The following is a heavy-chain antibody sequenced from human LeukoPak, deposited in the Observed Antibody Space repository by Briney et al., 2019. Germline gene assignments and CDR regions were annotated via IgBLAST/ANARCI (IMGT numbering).Heavy chain of an antibody. D-gene: IGHD2-2*01. J-gene: IGHJ4*02. CDR2: INPSGGST. CDR3: ARLDPYCSSTSCYFDY. CDR1: GYTFTSYY. Sequence: GASVKVSCKASGYTFTSYYMHWVRQAPGQGLEWMGIINPSGGSTSYAQKFQGRVTMTRDMSTSTVYMELSSPRSEDTAVYYCARLDPYCSSTSCYFDYWGQGTLVTVSS. V-gene: IGHV1-46*01.